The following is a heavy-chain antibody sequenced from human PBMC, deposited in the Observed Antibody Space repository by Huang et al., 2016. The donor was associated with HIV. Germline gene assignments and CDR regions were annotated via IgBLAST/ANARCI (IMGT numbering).Heavy chain of an antibody. CDR1: GFTFRDHP. CDR2: ISCDGRNK. V-gene: IGHV3-30*14. Sequence: QVQLVESGGGVVQPGRSLRLSCAVSGFTFRDHPMQWVRQDPGKGLEWVAVISCDGRNKFYADFVRGRFTISRDNSKNILYLQLNSLTPADTSIYYCARDTTTVAGLDFWGQGALVTVSS. J-gene: IGHJ4*02. D-gene: IGHD6-19*01. CDR3: ARDTTTVAGLDF.